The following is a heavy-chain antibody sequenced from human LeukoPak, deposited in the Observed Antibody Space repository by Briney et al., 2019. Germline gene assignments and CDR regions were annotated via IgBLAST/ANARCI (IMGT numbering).Heavy chain of an antibody. J-gene: IGHJ6*04. Sequence: GGSLRLSCAASGFTFDSFSINWVRQAPGKGLEWVSYISSSGSTIYYADSVKGRFTISRDNAKNSLYLQMNSLRAEDTAVYYCAELGITMIGGVWGKGTTVTISS. CDR2: ISSSGSTI. V-gene: IGHV3-48*04. CDR1: GFTFDSFS. D-gene: IGHD3-10*02. CDR3: AELGITMIGGV.